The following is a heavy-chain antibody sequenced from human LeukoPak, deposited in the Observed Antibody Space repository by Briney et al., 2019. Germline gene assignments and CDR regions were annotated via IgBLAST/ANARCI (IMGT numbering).Heavy chain of an antibody. CDR3: AGRDPYSSSWFFDY. CDR2: INHSGST. J-gene: IGHJ4*02. Sequence: PSETLSLTCAVYGGSFSGYYWSWIRQPPGKGLEWIGEINHSGSTNYNPSLKSRVTISVDTSKNQFSLKLSSVTAADTAVYYCAGRDPYSSSWFFDYWGQGTLVTVSS. V-gene: IGHV4-34*01. CDR1: GGSFSGYY. D-gene: IGHD6-13*01.